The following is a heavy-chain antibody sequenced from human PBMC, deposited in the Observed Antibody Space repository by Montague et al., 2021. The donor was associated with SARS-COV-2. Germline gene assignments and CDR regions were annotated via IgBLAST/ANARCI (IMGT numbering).Heavy chain of an antibody. D-gene: IGHD6-19*01. CDR2: TYYRSKWYN. Sequence: CAISGDSVSSNSATWNWDRQSPSRGLEWLGRTYYRSKWYNDYAVSVRGRVTINPDTSKNQFSLQLNSVTPEDTAIYYCVRYSGWFYFDFWGQGTLVTVSS. J-gene: IGHJ4*02. CDR3: VRYSGWFYFDF. V-gene: IGHV6-1*01. CDR1: GDSVSSNSAT.